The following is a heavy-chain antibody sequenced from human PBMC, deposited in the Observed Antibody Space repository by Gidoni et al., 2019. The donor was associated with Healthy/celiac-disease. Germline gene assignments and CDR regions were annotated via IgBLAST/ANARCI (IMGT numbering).Heavy chain of an antibody. CDR3: ARPYCSGGSCYPEDAFDI. J-gene: IGHJ3*02. CDR1: GGSISSSSYY. Sequence: QLQLQESGPGLVKPSETLSLTCTVAGGSISSSSYYWGWIRQPPGKGLEWIGGIYYSGSTYYNPSLKRRVTISVDTSKNQFSLKLSSVTAADTAVYYCARPYCSGGSCYPEDAFDIWGQGTMVTVSS. CDR2: IYYSGST. V-gene: IGHV4-39*01. D-gene: IGHD2-15*01.